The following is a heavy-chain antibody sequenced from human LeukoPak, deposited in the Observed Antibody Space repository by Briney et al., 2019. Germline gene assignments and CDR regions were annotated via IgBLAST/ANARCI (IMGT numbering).Heavy chain of an antibody. CDR3: AKDLAWGFDY. J-gene: IGHJ4*02. Sequence: PGGSLRLSCAASGFTFSGYGVHWVRQAPGKGLEWVTFIRYDGSNHNYADSVKGRFTISRDNFKNTLYLQMNSLRPEDTALYYCAKDLAWGFDYWGQGTLVTVSS. D-gene: IGHD7-27*01. CDR2: IRYDGSNH. V-gene: IGHV3-30*02. CDR1: GFTFSGYG.